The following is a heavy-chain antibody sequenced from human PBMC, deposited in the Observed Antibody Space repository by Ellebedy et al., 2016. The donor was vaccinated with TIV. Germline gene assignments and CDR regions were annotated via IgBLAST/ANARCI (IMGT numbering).Heavy chain of an antibody. CDR1: GFTFSSYA. CDR3: ARLGIAAAGTADYFDY. CDR2: ISYDGSNK. V-gene: IGHV3-30*04. Sequence: GGSLRLXXAASGFTFSSYAMHWVRQAPGKGLEWVAVISYDGSNKYYADSVKGRFTISRDNSKNTLYLQMNSLRAEDTAVYYCARLGIAAAGTADYFDYWGQGTLVTVSS. J-gene: IGHJ4*02. D-gene: IGHD6-13*01.